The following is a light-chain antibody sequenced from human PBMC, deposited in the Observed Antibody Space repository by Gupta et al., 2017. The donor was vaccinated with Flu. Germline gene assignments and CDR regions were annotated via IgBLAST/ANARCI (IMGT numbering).Light chain of an antibody. CDR2: DDT. V-gene: IGLV3-21*02. J-gene: IGLJ2*01. CDR3: QVWDRSSDHPV. CDR1: NIGSQS. Sequence: SSVLTQPPSVSVAPGPTARITCGGNNIGSQSVHWYQQKPGQAPVLLVYDDTDRPSGIPERFSGSNSGNTATLTFSRVEAGDEADFYCQVWDRSSDHPVFGGGTKLTVL.